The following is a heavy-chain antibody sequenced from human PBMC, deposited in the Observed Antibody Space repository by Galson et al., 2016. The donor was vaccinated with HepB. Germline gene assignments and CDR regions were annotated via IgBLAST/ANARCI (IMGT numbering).Heavy chain of an antibody. J-gene: IGHJ5*02. V-gene: IGHV3-74*01. CDR3: ARSEPTNKIFGLVIQWDNCLDP. CDR2: INSDESRT. Sequence: SLRLSCAASGFTFSDYWMHWVRQVPGKGLVWVSSINSDESRTNYADSVKSRLTIAKDTSKNQVVLTMTNMDPEDTATYYCARSEPTNKIFGLVIQWDNCLDPWGQGILVTVSS. CDR1: GFTFSDYW. D-gene: IGHD3-3*01.